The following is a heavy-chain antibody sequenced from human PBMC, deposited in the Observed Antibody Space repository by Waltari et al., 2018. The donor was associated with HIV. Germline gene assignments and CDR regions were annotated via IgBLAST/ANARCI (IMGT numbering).Heavy chain of an antibody. D-gene: IGHD3-3*01. Sequence: VQLVESGGGLVKPGGSLRLSCVVSGFTLHSFNMKWVRQAPGKGREWVSSIRSTSSFIYYADSLKGRFTVSRDNAKNSLYLQINNLRAEDTAIYYCASENFWGGPHNWGQGTLVTVSS. CDR1: GFTLHSFN. J-gene: IGHJ4*02. CDR2: IRSTSSFI. V-gene: IGHV3-21*03. CDR3: ASENFWGGPHN.